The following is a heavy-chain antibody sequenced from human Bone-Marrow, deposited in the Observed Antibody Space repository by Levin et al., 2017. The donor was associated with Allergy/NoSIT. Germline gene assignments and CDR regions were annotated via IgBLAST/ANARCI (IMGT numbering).Heavy chain of an antibody. Sequence: AGGSLRLSCAASGFTFSSYGMYWVRQAPGKGLEWVASIWNDGSNENYADSVKGRFAISRDNSRNTLYLQMNSLRAEDTAVYYCARDGGYSGYDYCMDVWGQGTTVTVSS. CDR2: IWNDGSNE. J-gene: IGHJ6*02. CDR1: GFTFSSYG. CDR3: ARDGGYSGYDYCMDV. D-gene: IGHD5-12*01. V-gene: IGHV3-33*01.